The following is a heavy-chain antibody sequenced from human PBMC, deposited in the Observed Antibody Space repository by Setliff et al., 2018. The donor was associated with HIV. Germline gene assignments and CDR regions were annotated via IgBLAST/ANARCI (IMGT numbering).Heavy chain of an antibody. J-gene: IGHJ3*02. Sequence: SETLSLTCTVSGGSISSYYWSWIRQPPGKGLEWIWYIYTSGSTNYNPSLKSRVTISVDTSKNQFSLKLSSVTAADTAVYYCARDGYCGGDCYHDAFDIWGQGTMFTVSS. CDR1: GGSISSYY. CDR3: ARDGYCGGDCYHDAFDI. D-gene: IGHD2-21*02. CDR2: IYTSGST. V-gene: IGHV4-4*08.